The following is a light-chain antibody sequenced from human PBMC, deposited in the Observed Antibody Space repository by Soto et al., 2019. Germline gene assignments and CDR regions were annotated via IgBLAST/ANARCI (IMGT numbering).Light chain of an antibody. J-gene: IGKJ4*01. Sequence: EIVMTQSPATLSLSPGERASLSCWATQTVSGNLAWYQQKPGQAPRLLIYGTSTRAPGISARFSGSGSGTEFALTISSLQSEEFAVYYCQQYNKWPLTFGGGTKVEIK. V-gene: IGKV3-15*01. CDR3: QQYNKWPLT. CDR2: GTS. CDR1: QTVSGN.